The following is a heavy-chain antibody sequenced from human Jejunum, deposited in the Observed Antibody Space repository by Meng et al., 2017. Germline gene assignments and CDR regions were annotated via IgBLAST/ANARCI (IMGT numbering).Heavy chain of an antibody. CDR3: ARVRRHNWFDP. Sequence: QGQLVQSGPEVKKPGDPVNISCKASGYTFTTYGITWVRQAPGQGLEWMGWISPYNGNTNYAQKFQGRLTMTTDTSTTTTYMELRSLTSDDTAVYYCARVRRHNWFDPWGQVTLVTVSS. CDR2: ISPYNGNT. CDR1: GYTFTTYG. V-gene: IGHV1-18*01. J-gene: IGHJ5*02.